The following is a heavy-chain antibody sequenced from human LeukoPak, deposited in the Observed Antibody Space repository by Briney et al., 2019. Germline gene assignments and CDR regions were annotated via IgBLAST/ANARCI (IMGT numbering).Heavy chain of an antibody. CDR3: ARGPSSGSGSSYFDS. CDR2: INHSGST. Sequence: SETLSLTCAVYGGSFSGYYWSWIRQPPGKGLEWIGEINHSGSTNYNSSLKSRVTLSVDTSKNQFSLKLSSVPAADTGLYFCARGPSSGSGSSYFDSWGQGILVTVSS. CDR1: GGSFSGYY. J-gene: IGHJ4*02. V-gene: IGHV4-34*01. D-gene: IGHD3-10*01.